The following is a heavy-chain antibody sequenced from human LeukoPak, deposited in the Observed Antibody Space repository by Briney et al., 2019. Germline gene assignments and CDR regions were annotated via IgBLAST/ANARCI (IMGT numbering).Heavy chain of an antibody. CDR2: IYYSGST. CDR1: GGSINSTTYY. Sequence: PSEILSLTCIVSGGSINSTTYYWGWIRQPPGKGLEWIGSIYYSGSTYYNSSLKSRVTISVDTSKNQFSLKLSSVTAADTAVYYCARGTHVIPHDYWGQGTLVTVSS. CDR3: ARGTHVIPHDY. J-gene: IGHJ4*02. V-gene: IGHV4-39*07.